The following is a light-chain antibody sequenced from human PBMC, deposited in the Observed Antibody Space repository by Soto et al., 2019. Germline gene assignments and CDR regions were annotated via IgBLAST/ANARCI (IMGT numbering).Light chain of an antibody. Sequence: IVMTQSPATLSLSPWERAILSCRASQSVGRNLVWYQHKPGQAPRLLIYGASTRATGIAARFSGSGSGTEFTLTISSLQSEDFAVYYCQQYNSWPLTFGGGTKVDIK. V-gene: IGKV3-15*01. CDR2: GAS. J-gene: IGKJ4*01. CDR1: QSVGRN. CDR3: QQYNSWPLT.